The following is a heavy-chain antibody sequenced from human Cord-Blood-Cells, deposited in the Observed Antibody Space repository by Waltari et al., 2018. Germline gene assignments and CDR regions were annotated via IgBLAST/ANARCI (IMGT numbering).Heavy chain of an antibody. J-gene: IGHJ4*02. CDR3: ARGPFDY. V-gene: IGHV3-13*01. CDR2: IGTAGDT. Sequence: EVQLVESGGGLVQPGGSLRVSCAASGFTLSSNDMHWVRQATGKGLEWVSAIGTAGDTYYPGSVKGRFTISRENAKNSLYLQMNSLRAGDTAVYYCARGPFDYWGQGTLVTVSS. CDR1: GFTLSSND.